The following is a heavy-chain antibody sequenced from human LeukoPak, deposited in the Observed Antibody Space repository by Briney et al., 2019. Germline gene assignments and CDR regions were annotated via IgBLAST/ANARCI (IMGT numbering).Heavy chain of an antibody. Sequence: SETLSLTCTVSGGSISSSSYYWGWIRQPPGKGLEWIGSIYYGGSTYYNPSLKSRVTISVDTSKNQFSLKLSSVTAADTAVYYCARLAVTTGRSFDYWGQGTLVTVSS. CDR1: GGSISSSSYY. CDR3: ARLAVTTGRSFDY. CDR2: IYYGGST. V-gene: IGHV4-39*01. D-gene: IGHD4-17*01. J-gene: IGHJ4*02.